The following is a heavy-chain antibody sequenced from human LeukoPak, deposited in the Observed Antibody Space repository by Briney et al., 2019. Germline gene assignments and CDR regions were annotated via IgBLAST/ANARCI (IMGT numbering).Heavy chain of an antibody. Sequence: GASVKVSCKASGGTFSSYAISWVRQAPGQGLEWMGGIIPIFGTANYAQKFQGRVTITADESTSTAYMELSSLRSEDTAVYYCARAKDAGTGVYYYYMDVWGKGTTVTVSS. J-gene: IGHJ6*03. V-gene: IGHV1-69*13. CDR3: ARAKDAGTGVYYYYMDV. CDR2: IIPIFGTA. D-gene: IGHD3/OR15-3a*01. CDR1: GGTFSSYA.